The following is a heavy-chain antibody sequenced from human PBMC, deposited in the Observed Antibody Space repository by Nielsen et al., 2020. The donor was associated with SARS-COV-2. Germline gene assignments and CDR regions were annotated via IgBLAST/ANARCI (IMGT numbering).Heavy chain of an antibody. CDR3: ARDGIDSGLDV. CDR1: GGSISSGSYY. D-gene: IGHD6-19*01. J-gene: IGHJ6*02. V-gene: IGHV4-61*10. Sequence: SETLSLTCTVSGGSISSGSYYWSWIRQPAGKGLEWIGRIYYSGSTNYNPSLKSRVTISVDTSKNQFSLKLSSVTAADTAVYYCARDGIDSGLDVWGQGTTVTVSS. CDR2: IYYSGST.